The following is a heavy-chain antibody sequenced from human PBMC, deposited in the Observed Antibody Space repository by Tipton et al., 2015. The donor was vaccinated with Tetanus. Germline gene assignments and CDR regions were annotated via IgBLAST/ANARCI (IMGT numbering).Heavy chain of an antibody. V-gene: IGHV3-23*01. CDR1: GFTFSSYA. J-gene: IGHJ2*01. D-gene: IGHD1/OR15-1a*01. CDR2: ISGSGGST. Sequence: SLRLSCAASGFTFSSYAMSWVRQAPGKGLEWVSAISGSGGSTYYADSVKGRLTISRDNSKNTLYLQMNSLRAEDTAVYYCALQGTHYWYFDLWGRGALVTVSS. CDR3: ALQGTHYWYFDL.